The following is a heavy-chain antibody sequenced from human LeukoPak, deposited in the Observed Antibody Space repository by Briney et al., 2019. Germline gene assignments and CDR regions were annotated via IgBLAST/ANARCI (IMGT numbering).Heavy chain of an antibody. J-gene: IGHJ5*02. V-gene: IGHV1-18*01. CDR3: ARDEGQQLYNWFDP. D-gene: IGHD6-13*01. CDR1: GYSSTNYG. CDR2: ISAYNGNT. Sequence: ASVKVSCKASGYSSTNYGISWVRQAPGQGLEWMGWISAYNGNTNYAQKLQGRVTMTTDTSTSTAYMELRSLRSDDTAVYYCARDEGQQLYNWFDPWGQGTLVTVSS.